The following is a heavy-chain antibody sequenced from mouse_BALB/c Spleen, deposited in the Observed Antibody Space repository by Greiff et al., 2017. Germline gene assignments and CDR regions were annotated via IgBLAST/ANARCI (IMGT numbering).Heavy chain of an antibody. V-gene: IGHV1-4*01. J-gene: IGHJ1*01. CDR1: GYTFTSYT. CDR2: INPSSGYT. Sequence: QVQLQQSGAELARPGASVKMSCKASGYTFTSYTMHWVKQRPGQGLEWIGYINPSSGYTNYNQKFKDKATLTADKSSSTAYMQLSSLTSEDSAVYYFARPTMITTGYFDVWGAGTTVTVSS. D-gene: IGHD2-4*01. CDR3: ARPTMITTGYFDV.